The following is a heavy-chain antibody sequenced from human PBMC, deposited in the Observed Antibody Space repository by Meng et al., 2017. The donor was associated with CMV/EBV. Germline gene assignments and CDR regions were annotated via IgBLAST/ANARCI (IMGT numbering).Heavy chain of an antibody. CDR1: GGTFSSYA. Sequence: SVKVSCKASGGTFSSYAISWVRQAPGQGLEWMGGIIPILGIANYAQKFQGRVTITADKSTSTAYMELSSLRAEDTAVYYCARGARGLVLRFLEWLSVDYWGQGTLVTVSS. CDR2: IIPILGIA. V-gene: IGHV1-69*10. D-gene: IGHD3-3*01. J-gene: IGHJ4*02. CDR3: ARGARGLVLRFLEWLSVDY.